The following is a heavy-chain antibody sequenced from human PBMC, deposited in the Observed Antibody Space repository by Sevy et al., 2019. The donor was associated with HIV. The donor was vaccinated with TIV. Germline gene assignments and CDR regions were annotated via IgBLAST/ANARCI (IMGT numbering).Heavy chain of an antibody. Sequence: SETLSLTCTVSGGSISSGSYYWSWIRQPAGKGLEWIGRNYTSGSTNYNPSLKSRVTMSVDTSKNQFSLKLSSVTAADTAVYYCARHGVETRSIDPWGQGTLVTVSS. CDR1: GGSISSGSYY. CDR2: NYTSGST. CDR3: ARHGVETRSIDP. V-gene: IGHV4-61*02. J-gene: IGHJ5*02. D-gene: IGHD2-8*01.